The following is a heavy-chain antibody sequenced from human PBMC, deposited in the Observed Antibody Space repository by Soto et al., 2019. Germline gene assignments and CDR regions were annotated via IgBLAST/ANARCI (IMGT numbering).Heavy chain of an antibody. J-gene: IGHJ6*02. Sequence: EVQVVESGGGLVQPGGSLRLSCAASGFTVSSDYMSWVRQAPGKGLEWVSVIYSGGSTYYADSVKGRFTNSRDNSKNTLYLQMNSLRAEATDVYYRARDPGDRNGVSVWGQGTTVTVSS. CDR1: GFTVSSDY. D-gene: IGHD1-26*01. CDR2: IYSGGST. CDR3: ARDPGDRNGVSV. V-gene: IGHV3-66*01.